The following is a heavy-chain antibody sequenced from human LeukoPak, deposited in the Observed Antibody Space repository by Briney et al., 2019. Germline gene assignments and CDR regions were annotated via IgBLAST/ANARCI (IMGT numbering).Heavy chain of an antibody. Sequence: PGGSLGLSCAASGFTFSSCGMHWVRQAPGKGLEWVAVIRYDGNLQYHADSVKGRFTVSKDNFKDTLYLHMNGLRPEDSAVYYCSREASEAFDIWGQGSMVTVS. V-gene: IGHV3-30*02. J-gene: IGHJ3*02. CDR1: GFTFSSCG. CDR2: IRYDGNLQ. CDR3: SREASEAFDI.